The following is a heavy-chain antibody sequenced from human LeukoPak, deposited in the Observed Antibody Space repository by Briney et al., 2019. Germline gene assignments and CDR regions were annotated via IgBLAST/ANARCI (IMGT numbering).Heavy chain of an antibody. J-gene: IGHJ4*02. CDR2: IIPIFGTA. V-gene: IGHV1-69*05. D-gene: IGHD5-18*01. CDR1: GGTFSSYA. CDR3: ARALDTAMVFDY. Sequence: SVKVSCKASGGTFSSYAISWVRQAPGQGLEWMGGIIPIFGTANYAQKFQGRVTITTDESTSTAYMELSSLRSEDTAAYYCARALDTAMVFDYWGQGTLVTVSS.